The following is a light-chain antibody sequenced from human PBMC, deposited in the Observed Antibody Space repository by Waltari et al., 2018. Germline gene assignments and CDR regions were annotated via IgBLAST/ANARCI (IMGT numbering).Light chain of an antibody. CDR2: DTS. CDR1: HIVTSS. CDR3: QQRSNWRIT. Sequence: EIVLTQSPATLSLSPGERVTLSCRASHIVTSSLAWYQQKPGQAPRLLIFDTSKRATGSPSRFSGSGSGNDFTLTISSLEPEDFAVYYCQQRSNWRITFGQGTRLEIK. V-gene: IGKV3-11*01. J-gene: IGKJ5*01.